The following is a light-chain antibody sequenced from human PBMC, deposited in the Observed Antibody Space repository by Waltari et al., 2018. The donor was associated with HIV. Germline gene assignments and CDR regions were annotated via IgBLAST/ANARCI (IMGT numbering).Light chain of an antibody. CDR3: VAWDDSLSGYV. V-gene: IGLV1-47*01. J-gene: IGLJ1*01. Sequence: QSVLPQPPSASGTLGQRVTISCPGRSPNVGSKPVYWFQQVPGTTPKLLIYRDSQRRSGIPDRVSGSKSGASASLTISGLRSEDEADYYCVAWDDSLSGYVFGTGTRVSVL. CDR1: SPNVGSKP. CDR2: RDS.